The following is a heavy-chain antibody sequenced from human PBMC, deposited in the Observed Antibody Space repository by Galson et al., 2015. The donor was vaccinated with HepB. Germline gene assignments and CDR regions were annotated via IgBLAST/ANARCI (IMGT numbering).Heavy chain of an antibody. Sequence: QSGAEVKKPGESLRISCKGSGYSFTSYWIGWVRQMPEKGLEWMGSIYPGDSDSRYSPSFQGQVTISADKSINTAYLQWSSLKASDTATYYCARVGSVTARARSYYNYYYMDVWGKGTTVTVSS. CDR1: GYSFTSYW. V-gene: IGHV5-51*01. D-gene: IGHD3-10*01. CDR3: ARVGSVTARARSYYNYYYMDV. J-gene: IGHJ6*03. CDR2: IYPGDSDS.